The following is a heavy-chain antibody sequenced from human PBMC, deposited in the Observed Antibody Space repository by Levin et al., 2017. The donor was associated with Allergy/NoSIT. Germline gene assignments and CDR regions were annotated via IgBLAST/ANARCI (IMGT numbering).Heavy chain of an antibody. Sequence: GGSLRLSCAASGFTFSDYGIHWVRQAPGKGLEWVALISYDGSKKSYAESLKGRFTISRDNSKNTLYLQINSLIAEDTAVYYCAKEQFAVLEWFGAMDVWGQGTTVTVSS. V-gene: IGHV3-30*18. J-gene: IGHJ6*02. CDR1: GFTFSDYG. D-gene: IGHD3-10*01. CDR3: AKEQFAVLEWFGAMDV. CDR2: ISYDGSKK.